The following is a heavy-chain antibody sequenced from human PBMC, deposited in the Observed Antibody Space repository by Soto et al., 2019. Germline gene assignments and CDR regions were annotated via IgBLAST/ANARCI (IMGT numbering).Heavy chain of an antibody. V-gene: IGHV1-69*13. CDR1: GGTFSSYA. J-gene: IGHJ5*02. CDR2: IIPIFGTA. CDR3: ARAPHPYYYDSSGYYYRSGWFDP. D-gene: IGHD3-22*01. Sequence: GASVKVSCKASGGTFSSYAISWVRQAPGQGLEWMGGIIPIFGTANYAQRFQGRVTITADESTSTAYMELSSLRSEGTAVYYCARAPHPYYYDSSGYYYRSGWFDPWGQGTLVTAPQ.